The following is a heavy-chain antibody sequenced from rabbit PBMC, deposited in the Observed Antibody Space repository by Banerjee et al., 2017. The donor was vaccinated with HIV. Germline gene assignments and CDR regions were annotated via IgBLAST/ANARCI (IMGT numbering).Heavy chain of an antibody. J-gene: IGHJ4*01. V-gene: IGHV1S7*01. CDR1: GFDFSSYY. CDR3: VRVVAGVYFNL. CDR2: IDPVFGST. Sequence: QLKESGGGLVQPGGSLKLSCKASGFDFSSYYMSWVRQAPGKGLEWIGYIDPVFGSTDYASWVNGRFTISSHNAQNTLYLQLNSLTAADTATYFCVRVVAGVYFNLWGQGTLVTVS. D-gene: IGHD4-1*01.